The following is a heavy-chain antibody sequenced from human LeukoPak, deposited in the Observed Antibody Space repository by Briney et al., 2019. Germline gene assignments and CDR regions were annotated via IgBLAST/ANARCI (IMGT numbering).Heavy chain of an antibody. CDR2: ISSSSSYI. CDR3: ARRVIVVGLDY. D-gene: IGHD3-22*01. V-gene: IGHV3-21*01. J-gene: IGHJ4*02. Sequence: PGGSLRLSCAASGFTLSSYSMNWVRQAPGKGLEWVSSISSSSSYIYYADSVNGRFTISRDNAKNSLYLQMNSLRAEDTAVYYCARRVIVVGLDYWGQGTLVTVSS. CDR1: GFTLSSYS.